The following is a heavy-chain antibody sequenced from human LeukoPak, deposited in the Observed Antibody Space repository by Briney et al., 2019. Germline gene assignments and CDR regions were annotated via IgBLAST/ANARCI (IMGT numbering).Heavy chain of an antibody. CDR3: ARDRGGSYYVYDY. CDR2: IYYSGST. D-gene: IGHD1-26*01. Sequence: SETLSLTRTVSGGSISSYYWSWIRQPPGKGLEWIGYIYYSGSTNYNPSLKSRVTISVDTSKNQFSLKLSSVTAADTAVYYCARDRGGSYYVYDYWGQGTLVTVSS. V-gene: IGHV4-59*01. CDR1: GGSISSYY. J-gene: IGHJ4*02.